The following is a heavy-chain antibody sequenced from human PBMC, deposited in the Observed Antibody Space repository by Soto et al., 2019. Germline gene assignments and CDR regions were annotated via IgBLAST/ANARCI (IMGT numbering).Heavy chain of an antibody. Sequence: ASVKVSCKASGGTFSSYAISWVRQAPGQGLEWMGGIIPIFGTANYAQKFQGRVTITADESTSTAYMELSSLRSEDTAVYYCARGGRDGYNYYFDYWGQGTLVTVSS. CDR3: ARGGRDGYNYYFDY. J-gene: IGHJ4*02. V-gene: IGHV1-69*13. CDR1: GGTFSSYA. D-gene: IGHD5-12*01. CDR2: IIPIFGTA.